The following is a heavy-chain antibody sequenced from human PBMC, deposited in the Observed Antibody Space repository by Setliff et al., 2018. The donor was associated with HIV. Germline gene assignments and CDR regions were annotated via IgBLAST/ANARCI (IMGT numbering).Heavy chain of an antibody. V-gene: IGHV4-39*02. D-gene: IGHD3-22*01. CDR2: FHYGGTP. CDR3: ASPSDYYENSGLDY. Sequence: SETLSLTCAVSGDSVSNDNYYWGWIRQPPGKGLEWIGSFHYGGTPNYNPSLRGRVDISIDTSKNHFSLRLASVTAADTAAYYCASPSDYYENSGLDYWGQGKLVTVSS. J-gene: IGHJ4*02. CDR1: GDSVSNDNYY.